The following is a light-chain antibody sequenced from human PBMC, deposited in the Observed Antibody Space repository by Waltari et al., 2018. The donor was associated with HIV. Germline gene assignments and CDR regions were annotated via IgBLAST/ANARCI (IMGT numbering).Light chain of an antibody. CDR2: EDN. CDR3: YSADSNGNHRV. V-gene: IGLV3-10*01. CDR1: VLPNTY. J-gene: IGLJ3*02. Sequence: SYELTQPPSVSVSPRQTARITCSGDVLPNTYAYWYQKKSGQAPALVIFEDNKRPSGIPERFSGSSSGTMATVTISGAQVEDEADYYCYSADSNGNHRVFGGGTKLTVL.